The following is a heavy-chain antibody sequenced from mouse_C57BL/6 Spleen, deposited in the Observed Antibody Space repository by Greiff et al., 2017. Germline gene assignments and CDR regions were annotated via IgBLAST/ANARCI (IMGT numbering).Heavy chain of an antibody. D-gene: IGHD1-1*01. J-gene: IGHJ1*03. Sequence: EVKVVESGGDLVKPGGSLKLSCAASGFTFSSYGMSWVRQTPDKRLEWVATISSGGSYTYYPDSVKGRFTISRDNAKNTLYLQMSSLKSEDTAMYYCARHYYGSSPDWYFDVWGTGTTVTVSS. CDR1: GFTFSSYG. CDR3: ARHYYGSSPDWYFDV. CDR2: ISSGGSYT. V-gene: IGHV5-6*01.